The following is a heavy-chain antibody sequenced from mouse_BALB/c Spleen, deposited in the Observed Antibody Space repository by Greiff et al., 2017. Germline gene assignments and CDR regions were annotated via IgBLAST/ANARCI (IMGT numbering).Heavy chain of an antibody. CDR2: FHPYNDAT. Sequence: VQGVESGAELVKPGASVKMSCKACGYTFTTSPIEWMKQNHGKSLEWIGNFHPYNDATKYNEKFKGKAKLTVEKSSSTVYLELSRLTSDDSAVYYCARSAPYYYTMDNWGQGTSVTVSA. J-gene: IGHJ4*01. V-gene: IGHV1-47*01. CDR1: GYTFTTSP. CDR3: ARSAPYYYTMDN.